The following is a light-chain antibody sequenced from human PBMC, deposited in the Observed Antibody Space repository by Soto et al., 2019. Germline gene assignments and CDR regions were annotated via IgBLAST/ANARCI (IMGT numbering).Light chain of an antibody. J-gene: IGKJ2*01. V-gene: IGKV1-6*01. CDR3: QQYNSYRYT. Sequence: AIQMTQSPSSLSASVGDRVTITCRASQAIRDDLGWYQQKPGKAPKSLIYGASHLHSGVPSRFSGSGYDTDFTLTISSLQPDDFATYYCQQYNSYRYTFGQGTKLEIK. CDR1: QAIRDD. CDR2: GAS.